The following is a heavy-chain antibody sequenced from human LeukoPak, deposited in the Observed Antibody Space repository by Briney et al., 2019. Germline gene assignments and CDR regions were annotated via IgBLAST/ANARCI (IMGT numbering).Heavy chain of an antibody. CDR1: VYTFTRNF. Sequence: ASVNVSCKSSVYTFTRNFMHWVRQAPGHGLEWMGVFNPSGGSATYSQNFQGRVTMTRDTSTSTVYMEMSSLRSEDTAVYYCARESCSGGSCYYFDYWGQGTLVTVSS. CDR2: FNPSGGSA. J-gene: IGHJ4*02. V-gene: IGHV1-46*01. CDR3: ARESCSGGSCYYFDY. D-gene: IGHD2-15*01.